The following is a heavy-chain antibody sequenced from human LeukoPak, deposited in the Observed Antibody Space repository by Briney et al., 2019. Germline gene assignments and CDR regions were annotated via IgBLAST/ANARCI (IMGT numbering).Heavy chain of an antibody. V-gene: IGHV4-4*02. CDR1: GGSISSSNW. CDR3: ARDRYYGSGSYRGMDV. Sequence: SETLSLTCAVSGGSISSSNWWSWVRQPPGKGLEWIGEIYHSGSTNHNPSLKSRVTISVDKSKNQFSLKLSSVPAADTAVYYCARDRYYGSGSYRGMDVWGKGTTVTVSS. J-gene: IGHJ6*04. D-gene: IGHD3-10*01. CDR2: IYHSGST.